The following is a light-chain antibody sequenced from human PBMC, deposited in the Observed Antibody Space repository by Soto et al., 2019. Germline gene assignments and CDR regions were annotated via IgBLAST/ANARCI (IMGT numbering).Light chain of an antibody. V-gene: IGLV9-49*03. CDR2: VGTGGIVG. CDR3: GADHGSGSNFVYV. J-gene: IGLJ1*01. CDR1: SGYSDYK. Sequence: QPVLTQPPSASASLGASVTLTCTLSSGYSDYKVDWYQQRPGKGPRFGMRVGTGGIVGSKGDGIPDRFSVLGSGLNRYLTIKNIQEEDESDYHCGADHGSGSNFVYVFGTGTKLTVL.